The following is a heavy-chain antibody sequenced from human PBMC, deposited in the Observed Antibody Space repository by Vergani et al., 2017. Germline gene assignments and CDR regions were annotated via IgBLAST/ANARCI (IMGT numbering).Heavy chain of an antibody. D-gene: IGHD2-2*01. CDR1: GGSFSGYY. Sequence: QVQLQQWGAGLLKPSETLSLTCAVYGGSFSGYYWSWIRQPPGKGLEWIGEINHSGSTNYNPSLKSRVTISVDTSKNQFSLKLSSVTAADTAVYYCASHTRVVQAAMRDGYFQHWGQGTLVTVSS. J-gene: IGHJ1*01. V-gene: IGHV4-34*01. CDR2: INHSGST. CDR3: ASHTRVVQAAMRDGYFQH.